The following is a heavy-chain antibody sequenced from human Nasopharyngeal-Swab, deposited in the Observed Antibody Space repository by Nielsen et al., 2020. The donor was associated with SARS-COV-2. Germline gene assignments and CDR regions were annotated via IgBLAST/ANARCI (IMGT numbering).Heavy chain of an antibody. CDR3: AALGSSLNWFDP. V-gene: IGHV4-31*03. CDR1: GASLISGNYY. Sequence: SETLSLTCSVSGASLISGNYYWSWIRQHPGKGLEWIGYISYTGNTFYNPSLQSRVSISVDKSKDQFSLKLTSLTAADTAVYYCAALGSSLNWFDPWGQGSLVTVSS. CDR2: ISYTGNT. J-gene: IGHJ5*02. D-gene: IGHD3-10*01.